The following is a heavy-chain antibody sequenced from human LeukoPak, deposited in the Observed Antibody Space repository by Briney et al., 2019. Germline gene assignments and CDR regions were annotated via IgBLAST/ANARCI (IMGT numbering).Heavy chain of an antibody. D-gene: IGHD6-13*01. Sequence: ASVKVSCKVSGYTLTELSMHWVRQAPGKGLEWMGGFDPEDGETIYAQKFQGRVTMTEDTSTDTAYMELSSLRSEAPAVYYCATTGIAAAGLTDYWGQGTLGTVSS. CDR1: GYTLTELS. CDR2: FDPEDGET. CDR3: ATTGIAAAGLTDY. J-gene: IGHJ4*02. V-gene: IGHV1-24*01.